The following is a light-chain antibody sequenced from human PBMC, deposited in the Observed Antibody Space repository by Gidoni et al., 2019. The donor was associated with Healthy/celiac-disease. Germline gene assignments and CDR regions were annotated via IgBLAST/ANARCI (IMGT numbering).Light chain of an antibody. CDR3: KSADSSGTQKV. V-gene: IGLV3-25*03. J-gene: IGLJ2*01. CDR2: KDS. CDR1: ALPKQY. Sequence: SYELTQPPSVSVSPGQTARITCSGDALPKQYAYWYQQKPGQAPVLVIYKDSERPSGIPERFSGSSSGTTVTLTISGVQAEDEADYYCKSADSSGTQKVFGGGTKLTVL.